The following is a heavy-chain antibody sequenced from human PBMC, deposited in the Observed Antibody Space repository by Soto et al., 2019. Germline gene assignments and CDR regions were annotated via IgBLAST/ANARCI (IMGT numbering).Heavy chain of an antibody. CDR3: ASAYYDFWSGEPQAYYFDY. J-gene: IGHJ4*02. Sequence: SVKVSCKASGGTFSSYAISWVRQAPGQGLEWMGGIIPIFGTANYAQKFQGRVTITADESTSTAYMELSSLRSEDTAVYYCASAYYDFWSGEPQAYYFDYWGQGTLVTVSS. CDR2: IIPIFGTA. D-gene: IGHD3-3*01. CDR1: GGTFSSYA. V-gene: IGHV1-69*13.